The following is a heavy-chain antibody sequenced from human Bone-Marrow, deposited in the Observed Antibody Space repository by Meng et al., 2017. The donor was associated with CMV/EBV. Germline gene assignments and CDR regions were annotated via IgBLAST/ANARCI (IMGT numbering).Heavy chain of an antibody. CDR3: ARGGPIAVAGQLFAFEI. Sequence: ASVKVSCQASGYTFTSYYMHWVRQAPGQGLEWMGMISPFGVNTPYAQKFQGRGTMTRDTSTSTVYMDLSSLRSEDTAVYYFARGGPIAVAGQLFAFEIWGQGTMVTVSS. CDR1: GYTFTSYY. D-gene: IGHD6-19*01. J-gene: IGHJ3*02. V-gene: IGHV1-46*01. CDR2: ISPFGVNT.